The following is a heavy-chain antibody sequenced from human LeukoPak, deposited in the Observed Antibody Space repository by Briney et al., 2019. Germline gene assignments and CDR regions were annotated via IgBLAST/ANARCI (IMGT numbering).Heavy chain of an antibody. Sequence: ASVKVSCKASGYTFTGFYMHWVRQAPGQGLEWMGWINAYSGYTNYAQKLQGRVTMTTDTSTSTAYMELRSLRFDDTAVYYCARRQGTTLSFDYWGQGTLVTVSS. J-gene: IGHJ4*02. CDR3: ARRQGTTLSFDY. CDR1: GYTFTGFY. CDR2: INAYSGYT. D-gene: IGHD1-1*01. V-gene: IGHV1-18*04.